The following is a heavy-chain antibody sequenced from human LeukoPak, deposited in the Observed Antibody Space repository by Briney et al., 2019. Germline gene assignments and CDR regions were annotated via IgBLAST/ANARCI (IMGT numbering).Heavy chain of an antibody. CDR3: AKGAYSNYAHYYFDY. Sequence: SGGSLRLSCAASGFTLDDYTMHWVRQAPGKGLEWVSLISWDGGSTYYADSVKGRFTISRDNSKNSLYLQMNSLRTEDTALYYCAKGAYSNYAHYYFDYWGQGTLVTVSS. CDR1: GFTLDDYT. D-gene: IGHD4-11*01. CDR2: ISWDGGST. J-gene: IGHJ4*02. V-gene: IGHV3-43*01.